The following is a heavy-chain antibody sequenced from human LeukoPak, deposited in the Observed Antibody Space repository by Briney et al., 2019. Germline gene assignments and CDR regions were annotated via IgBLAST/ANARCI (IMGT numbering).Heavy chain of an antibody. J-gene: IGHJ4*02. CDR2: IYYSGST. Sequence: SETLSLTCTVSGGSVSSYYWSWIRQPPGKGLEWIGYIYYSGSTNYDPSLKSRVTISVDTSKNQFSLKLSSVTAADTAVYYCARGDGSEDYWGQGTLVTVSS. CDR3: ARGDGSEDY. V-gene: IGHV4-59*02. D-gene: IGHD3-10*01. CDR1: GGSVSSYY.